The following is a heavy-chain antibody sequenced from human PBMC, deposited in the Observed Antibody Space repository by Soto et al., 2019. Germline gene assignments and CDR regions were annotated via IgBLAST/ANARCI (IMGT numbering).Heavy chain of an antibody. D-gene: IGHD3-10*01. CDR1: GFTFSSYA. Sequence: GGSLRLSCAASGFTFSSYAMSWVRQAPGKGLEWVSAISGSGGSTYYADSVKGRFTISRDNSKNTLYLQMNSLRAEDTAVYYCAKVVPGDYYGSGSAGMDVWGKGTTVTVSS. V-gene: IGHV3-23*01. CDR2: ISGSGGST. CDR3: AKVVPGDYYGSGSAGMDV. J-gene: IGHJ6*03.